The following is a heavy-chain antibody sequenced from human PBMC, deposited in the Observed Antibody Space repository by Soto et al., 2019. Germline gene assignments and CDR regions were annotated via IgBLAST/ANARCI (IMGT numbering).Heavy chain of an antibody. J-gene: IGHJ6*02. CDR3: AKGFLRGDYYYYGMDV. CDR1: GFTFSSYG. CDR2: ISYDGSNK. D-gene: IGHD3-10*01. Sequence: GGSLRLSCAASGFTFSSYGMHWVRQAPGKGLEWVAVISYDGSNKYYADSVKGRFTISRDNSKNTLYLQMNSLRAEDTAVYYCAKGFLRGDYYYYGMDVWGQGTTVTVSS. V-gene: IGHV3-30*18.